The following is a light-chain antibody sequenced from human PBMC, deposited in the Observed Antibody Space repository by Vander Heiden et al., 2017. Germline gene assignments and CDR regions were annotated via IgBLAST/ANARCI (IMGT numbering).Light chain of an antibody. CDR2: DAA. CDR3: QQRSNWPGIT. V-gene: IGKV3-11*01. J-gene: IGKJ5*01. Sequence: IVLTQSPATLSLSPWERATLSCRASQSVSNYLAWYQQKPGQTPRLLIYDAANRATGITARFSGSGSGTEFTLTISSLEPEEFAVYYCQQRSNWPGITFGQGTRLEIK. CDR1: QSVSNY.